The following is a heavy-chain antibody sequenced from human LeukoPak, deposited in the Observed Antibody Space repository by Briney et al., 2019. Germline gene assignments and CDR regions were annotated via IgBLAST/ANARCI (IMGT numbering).Heavy chain of an antibody. J-gene: IGHJ4*02. V-gene: IGHV4-34*01. D-gene: IGHD4-17*01. CDR1: GGSFSGYS. CDR3: ARGPYGDYGVFYY. Sequence: PSQNLSLTCAVSGGSFSGYSWSWICQPPGKGLEWTGEINHSGRTNYNPSLKSRVTISVDTSKNQFSLKLSSVTAADTAVYYCARGPYGDYGVFYYWGQGTLVTVSS. CDR2: INHSGRT.